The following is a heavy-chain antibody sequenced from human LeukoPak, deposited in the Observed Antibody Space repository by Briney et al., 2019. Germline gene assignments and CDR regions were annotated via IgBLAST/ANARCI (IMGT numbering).Heavy chain of an antibody. CDR1: GFTFGDYA. CDR3: TRARMTIFGVVIRRRQFYFDY. Sequence: SLRLSCKASGFTFGDYAMSWFRQDPGKGLQWVGFIRSKADGGTTEYAASMKGRFTISRDDSKNIAYLQMNSLKSDDTAVYYCTRARMTIFGVVIRRRQFYFDYWGQGTLVTVSS. D-gene: IGHD3-3*01. J-gene: IGHJ4*02. V-gene: IGHV3-49*03. CDR2: IRSKADGGTT.